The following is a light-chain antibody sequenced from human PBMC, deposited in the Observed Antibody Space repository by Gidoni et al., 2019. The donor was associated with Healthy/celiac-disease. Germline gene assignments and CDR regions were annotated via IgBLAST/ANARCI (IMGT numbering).Light chain of an antibody. V-gene: IGKV3-11*01. CDR3: QQRSNWPT. CDR1: QSVSSY. Sequence: EIVLTQSPATLSSSPGERATLSCRASQSVSSYLAWYQQKPGQAPRLLIYDASLRATGIPARFSGSGSGTYFTLTISRLAPEDFAVYHCQQRSNWPTFGQGTKVEIK. J-gene: IGKJ1*01. CDR2: DAS.